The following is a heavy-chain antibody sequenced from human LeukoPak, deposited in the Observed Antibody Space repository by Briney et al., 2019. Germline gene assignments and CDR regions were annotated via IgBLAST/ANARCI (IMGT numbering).Heavy chain of an antibody. CDR3: ARFAAGGSYYYYMDV. Sequence: GGSLRLSCAASGFTFSSYSMDWVRQAPGKGLEWVSSISSSSSYIYYADSVKGRFTISRDNAKNSLYLQMNSLRADDTAVYYCARFAAGGSYYYYMDVWGKGTTVTVSS. CDR1: GFTFSSYS. J-gene: IGHJ6*03. V-gene: IGHV3-21*01. CDR2: ISSSSSYI. D-gene: IGHD6-25*01.